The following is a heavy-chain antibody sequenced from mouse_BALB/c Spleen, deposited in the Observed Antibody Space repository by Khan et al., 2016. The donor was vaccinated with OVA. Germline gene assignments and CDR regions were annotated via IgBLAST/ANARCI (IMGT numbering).Heavy chain of an antibody. CDR2: MWAGGST. CDR1: GFSLTSYG. CDR3: ARDHGSSYEYFDY. J-gene: IGHJ2*01. V-gene: IGHV2-9*02. Sequence: QVQLQQSGPGLVAPSQSLSITCTVSGFSLTSYGVHWVRQPPGKGLEWLGVMWAGGSTNYNSALMSRLSISKDNSKSQVFLKMNSLQTDDTARYYCARDHGSSYEYFDYWGQGTTLTVSS. D-gene: IGHD1-1*01.